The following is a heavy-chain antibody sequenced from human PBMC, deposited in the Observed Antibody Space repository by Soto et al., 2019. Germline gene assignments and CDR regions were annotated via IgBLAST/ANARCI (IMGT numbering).Heavy chain of an antibody. D-gene: IGHD6-13*01. J-gene: IGHJ6*02. Sequence: GGSLRLSCAASGFTFSNAWMNWVRQAPGKGLEWVGRIKSKTDGGTTDYAAPVKGRFTISRDDSKNTLYLQMNSLKTEDTAVYYCTTAILAARPYGMDVWGQGTTVTVSS. CDR3: TTAILAARPYGMDV. V-gene: IGHV3-15*07. CDR2: IKSKTDGGTT. CDR1: GFTFSNAW.